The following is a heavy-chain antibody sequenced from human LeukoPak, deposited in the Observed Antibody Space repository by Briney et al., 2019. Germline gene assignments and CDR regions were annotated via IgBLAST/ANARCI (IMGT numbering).Heavy chain of an antibody. D-gene: IGHD2-2*01. CDR2: INHSGST. CDR3: ARRYCSSTSCPFDY. J-gene: IGHJ4*02. CDR1: GGSFSGYY. Sequence: SSETLSLTCAVYGGSFSGYYWSWIRQPPGKGLEWIGEINHSGSTNYNPSLKSRVTISVDTSKNQFSLKLSSVTAADTAVYYCARRYCSSTSCPFDYWGQGTLVTVSS. V-gene: IGHV4-34*01.